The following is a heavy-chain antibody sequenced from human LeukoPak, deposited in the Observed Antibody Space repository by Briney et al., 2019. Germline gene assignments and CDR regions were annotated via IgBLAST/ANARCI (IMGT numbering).Heavy chain of an antibody. V-gene: IGHV3-7*01. D-gene: IGHD4-23*01. CDR2: INQDGSGK. CDR1: GFMFSGYW. Sequence: PGGSLGLSCAASGFMFSGYWMSWVRQAPGKGLEWVANINQDGSGKYYVDSVKGRFTISRDNAKTSLYLQMNSLRVEDTAVYYCARDSYGGNIWGQGTLVTVSS. J-gene: IGHJ4*02. CDR3: ARDSYGGNI.